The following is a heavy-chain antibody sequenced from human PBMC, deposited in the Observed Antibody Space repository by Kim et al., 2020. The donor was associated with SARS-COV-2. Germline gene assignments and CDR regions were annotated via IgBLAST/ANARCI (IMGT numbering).Heavy chain of an antibody. CDR3: ARGNGDYQYYFDY. J-gene: IGHJ4*02. D-gene: IGHD4-17*01. V-gene: IGHV4-31*02. Sequence: YYSPSLKSRVIISVDPSKNQFSLKLTSVTAADAAVYFCARGNGDYQYYFDYWGQGSPVTVSS.